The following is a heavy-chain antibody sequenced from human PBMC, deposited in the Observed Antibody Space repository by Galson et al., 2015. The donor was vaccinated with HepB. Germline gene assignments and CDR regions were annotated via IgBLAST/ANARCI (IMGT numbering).Heavy chain of an antibody. CDR1: GFTFSSYS. D-gene: IGHD2-2*01. CDR2: ISSSSSYI. Sequence: SLRLSCAASGFTFSSYSMNWVRQAPGKGLEWVSSISSSSSYIYYADSVKGRFTISRDNAKNSLYLQMNSLRAEDTAVYYCARVGAGCSSTSCLPDYWGQGTLVTVSS. V-gene: IGHV3-21*01. CDR3: ARVGAGCSSTSCLPDY. J-gene: IGHJ4*02.